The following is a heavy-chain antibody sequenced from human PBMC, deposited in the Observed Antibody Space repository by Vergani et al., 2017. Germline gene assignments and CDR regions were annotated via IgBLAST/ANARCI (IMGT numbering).Heavy chain of an antibody. CDR2: ISAYNGNT. Sequence: QVQLVQSGAEVKKPGSSVKVSCKASGGTFSSYAISWVRQAPGQGLEWMGRISAYNGNTNYAQKLQGRVTMTTDTSTSTAYMELRSLRSDDTAVYYCASVTIFGVPDGMDVWGQGTTVTVSS. CDR1: GGTFSSYA. D-gene: IGHD3-3*01. J-gene: IGHJ6*02. V-gene: IGHV1-18*01. CDR3: ASVTIFGVPDGMDV.